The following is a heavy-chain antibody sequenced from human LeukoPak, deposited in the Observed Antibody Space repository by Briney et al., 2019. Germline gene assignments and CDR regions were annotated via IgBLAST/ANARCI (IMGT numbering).Heavy chain of an antibody. V-gene: IGHV3-30*02. CDR2: IRYDGSNK. CDR1: GFTFSSYA. J-gene: IGHJ4*02. Sequence: GGSLRLSCAASGFTFSSYAMSWVRQAPGKGLEWVAFIRYDGSNKYYADSVRGRFTISRDNSKNTLYLQMNSLRAEDTAVYYCAKDRSGDSIYFDYWGQGTLVTVSS. CDR3: AKDRSGDSIYFDY. D-gene: IGHD4-17*01.